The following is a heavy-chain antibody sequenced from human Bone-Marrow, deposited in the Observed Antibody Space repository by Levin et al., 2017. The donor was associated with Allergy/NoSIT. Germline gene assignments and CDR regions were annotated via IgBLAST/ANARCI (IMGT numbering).Heavy chain of an antibody. J-gene: IGHJ5*02. CDR2: ITGSGATA. Sequence: GESLKISCAASGFTFSDYYMTWIRQAPGKGLEWVSYITGSGATAYYADSVKGRFTISRDNTKKSLYLHMTGLRADDTAVYYCARDAFILRSWGQGTLVTVSS. CDR1: GFTFSDYY. V-gene: IGHV3-11*01. CDR3: ARDAFILRS.